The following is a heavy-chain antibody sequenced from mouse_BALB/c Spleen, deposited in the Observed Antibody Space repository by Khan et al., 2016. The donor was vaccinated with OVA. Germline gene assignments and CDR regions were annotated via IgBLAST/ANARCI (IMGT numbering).Heavy chain of an antibody. D-gene: IGHD1-1*02. V-gene: IGHV1-7*01. CDR1: GFTFTTYW. CDR3: RRRRLYGLFAY. CDR2: INPSTGYT. J-gene: IGHJ3*01. Sequence: QVQLKQSGAELAKPGASVKMSCTASGFTFTTYWIHWVKQRPGQGLEWIGYINPSTGYTEYNQKFKDKATLPTDESSSAAYLQLSSLTSEDSAVYYCRRRRLYGLFAYWGQGTLVTVSA.